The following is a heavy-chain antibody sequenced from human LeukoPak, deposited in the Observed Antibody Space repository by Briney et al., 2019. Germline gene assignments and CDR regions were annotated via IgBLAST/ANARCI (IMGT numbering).Heavy chain of an antibody. CDR3: ARGIITMVQGVIGLAY. CDR2: INPNSGGT. V-gene: IGHV1-2*02. Sequence: ASVKVSCKASGYTFTGYYMHWVRQAPGQGLEWMGWINPNSGGTNYAQKFQGRVTMTRDTSISTAYMELSRLRSDDTAVYYCARGIITMVQGVIGLAYWGQGTLVTVSS. D-gene: IGHD3-10*01. J-gene: IGHJ4*02. CDR1: GYTFTGYY.